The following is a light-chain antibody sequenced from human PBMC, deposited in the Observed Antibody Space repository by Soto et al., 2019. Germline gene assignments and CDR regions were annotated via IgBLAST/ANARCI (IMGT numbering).Light chain of an antibody. CDR2: GAS. V-gene: IGKV3-20*01. CDR1: QSVSTNF. CDR3: QQYGRTSWT. Sequence: EIVLTQSPGTLSLSPGEGATLSCRASQSVSTNFFAWYQQKSGQAPRLLIYGASTSATGIPDRFSGSGSGTDFTLTISRLEPEDFAVYYCQQYGRTSWTFGQGTKV. J-gene: IGKJ1*01.